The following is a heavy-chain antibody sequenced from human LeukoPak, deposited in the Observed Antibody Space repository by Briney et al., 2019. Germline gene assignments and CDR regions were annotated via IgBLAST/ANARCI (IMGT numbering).Heavy chain of an antibody. V-gene: IGHV1-2*06. D-gene: IGHD3-10*01. Sequence: ASVKVSSKASGYTFTGYYMHWVRQAPGQGLEWMGRINPNSGGTNYAQKFQGRVTMTRDTSISTAYMELSRLTSDDTAAYYCARDAISRGIIDYWGQGSLVTVSS. CDR1: GYTFTGYY. CDR2: INPNSGGT. J-gene: IGHJ4*02. CDR3: ARDAISRGIIDY.